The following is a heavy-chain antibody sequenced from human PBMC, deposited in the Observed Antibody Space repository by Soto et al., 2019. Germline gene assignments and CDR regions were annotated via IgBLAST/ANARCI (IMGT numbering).Heavy chain of an antibody. J-gene: IGHJ6*02. Sequence: QLQLQESGPGLVKPSETLSLTCTVSGGSISSSSYYWGWIRQPPGKGLEWIGSIYYSGRTYYNPSLKSRVTISVETSKNQFSLKLSSVTAADTAVYYCARHRRGIAAAGYYYYYGMDVWGQGTTVTVSS. CDR2: IYYSGRT. CDR3: ARHRRGIAAAGYYYYYGMDV. V-gene: IGHV4-39*01. D-gene: IGHD6-13*01. CDR1: GGSISSSSYY.